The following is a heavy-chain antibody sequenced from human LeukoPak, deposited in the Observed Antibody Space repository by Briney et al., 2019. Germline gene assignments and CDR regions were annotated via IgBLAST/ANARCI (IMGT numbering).Heavy chain of an antibody. J-gene: IGHJ5*02. CDR2: IYYSGST. CDR1: GGSISSYY. V-gene: IGHV4-59*12. D-gene: IGHD2-15*01. Sequence: PSETLSLTCTVSGGSISSYYWSWIRQPPGKGLEWIGYIYYSGSTNYNPSLKSRVTISVDTSKNQFSLRLSSVTAADTAVYYCARDKSNCSGGSCYSWDWFDPWGQGTLVTVSS. CDR3: ARDKSNCSGGSCYSWDWFDP.